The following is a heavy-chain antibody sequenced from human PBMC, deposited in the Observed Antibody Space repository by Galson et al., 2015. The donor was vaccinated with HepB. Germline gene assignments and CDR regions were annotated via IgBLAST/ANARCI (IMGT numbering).Heavy chain of an antibody. CDR3: ARRGTSIGYYYADY. CDR2: IWFDGSNE. D-gene: IGHD3-22*01. V-gene: IGHV3-33*01. J-gene: IGHJ4*02. CDR1: GFTFSTYG. Sequence: SLRLSCAASGFTFSTYGMYWVRQAPGKGLEWVSIIWFDGSNEDYADSVKGRFTISRDNAKNTLYLEINSVRAEDTAVYYCARRGTSIGYYYADYWGQGTLVTVSS.